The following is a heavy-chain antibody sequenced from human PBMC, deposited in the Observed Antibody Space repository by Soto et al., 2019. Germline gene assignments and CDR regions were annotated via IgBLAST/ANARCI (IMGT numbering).Heavy chain of an antibody. J-gene: IGHJ5*02. D-gene: IGHD3-10*01. CDR3: ARQYAMVRGFDWFDP. Sequence: SETLSLTCTVSGGSISSYYWSWIRQPPGKGLEWIGYIYYSGSTNYNPSLKSRVTISVDTSKNQFSLKLSSVTAADTAVYYCARQYAMVRGFDWFDPWGQGTLVTVSS. CDR2: IYYSGST. V-gene: IGHV4-59*01. CDR1: GGSISSYY.